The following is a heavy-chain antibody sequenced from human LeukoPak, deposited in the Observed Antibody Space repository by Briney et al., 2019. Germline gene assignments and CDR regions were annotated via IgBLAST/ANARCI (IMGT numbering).Heavy chain of an antibody. V-gene: IGHV4-38-2*02. J-gene: IGHJ4*02. CDR1: GYSIGTGYY. CDR3: ARGQSQGVKLSSSWYMIDY. CDR2: IYYSGST. D-gene: IGHD6-13*01. Sequence: KPSETLSLTCTVSGYSIGTGYYWDWIRQPPGRGLEWIGSIYYSGSTYYNSSLKSRVTISVDTSKNQFSLKLSSVTAADTAVYYCARGQSQGVKLSSSWYMIDYWGQGTLVTVSS.